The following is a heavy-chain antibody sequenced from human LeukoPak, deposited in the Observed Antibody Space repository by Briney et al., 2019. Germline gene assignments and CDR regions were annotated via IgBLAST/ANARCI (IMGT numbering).Heavy chain of an antibody. CDR1: GGSISGYY. V-gene: IGHV4-59*01. Sequence: SETLSLTCTVSGGSISGYYWSWLRQPPGKGLEWIGYIYYSGITNYNPSLKSRVTISVDTSKNQFSLKLSSVTAADTAVYYCARERGRITMIRGVIPDAFDIWGQGTMVTVSS. D-gene: IGHD3-10*01. J-gene: IGHJ3*02. CDR3: ARERGRITMIRGVIPDAFDI. CDR2: IYYSGIT.